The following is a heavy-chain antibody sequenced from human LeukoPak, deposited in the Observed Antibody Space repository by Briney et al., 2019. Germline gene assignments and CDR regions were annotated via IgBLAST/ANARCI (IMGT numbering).Heavy chain of an antibody. J-gene: IGHJ4*02. CDR1: GYTFTGYY. Sequence: ASVKVSCKASGYTFTGYYMHWVRQAPGQGVEWMGWINPNSGGTNYAQKFQGRVTMTRDTSISTAYMELSRLRSDDTAVYYCAKVASFGTLIVVVIYYFDYWGQGTLVTVSS. CDR2: INPNSGGT. CDR3: AKVASFGTLIVVVIYYFDY. V-gene: IGHV1-2*02. D-gene: IGHD3-22*01.